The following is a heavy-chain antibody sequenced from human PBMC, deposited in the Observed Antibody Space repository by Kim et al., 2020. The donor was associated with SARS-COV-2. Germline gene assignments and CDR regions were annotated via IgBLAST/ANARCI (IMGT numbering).Heavy chain of an antibody. CDR3: ASHYYDSSGYLDY. J-gene: IGHJ4*02. D-gene: IGHD3-22*01. V-gene: IGHV3-33*01. Sequence: YADSVKGRFTSSRDNSKNTLYLQMNSLRAEDTAVYYCASHYYDSSGYLDYWGQGTLVTVSS.